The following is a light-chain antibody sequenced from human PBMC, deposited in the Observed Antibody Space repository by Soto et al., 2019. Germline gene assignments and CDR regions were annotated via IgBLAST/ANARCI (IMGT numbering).Light chain of an antibody. Sequence: EVVLTQSPGTVSLSPGERATLSCRASQSVTSNYLAWYQQKPGQAPRLLIYAESSRAAGIPARFSGSGTGTDFTLSISRLQPHDFAVYYCQQYGSSITWTFGQGTKVEIK. CDR1: QSVTSNY. CDR3: QQYGSSITWT. J-gene: IGKJ1*01. CDR2: AES. V-gene: IGKV3-20*01.